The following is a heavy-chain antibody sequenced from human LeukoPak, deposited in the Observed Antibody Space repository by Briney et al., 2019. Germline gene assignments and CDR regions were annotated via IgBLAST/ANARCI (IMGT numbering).Heavy chain of an antibody. J-gene: IGHJ4*02. CDR2: VSGVST. D-gene: IGHD6-19*01. Sequence: VSGVSTFYADSVKGRFTTSRDNSKNTLYLQMNSLRAEDTAVYYCAKRAVAEYYFDYWGQGTLVTVSS. V-gene: IGHV3-23*01. CDR3: AKRAVAEYYFDY.